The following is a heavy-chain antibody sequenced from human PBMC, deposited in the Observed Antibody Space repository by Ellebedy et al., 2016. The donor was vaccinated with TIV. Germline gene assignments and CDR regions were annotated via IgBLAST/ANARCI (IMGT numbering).Heavy chain of an antibody. Sequence: AASVKVSCKASGYTFTGYYMHWVRQAPGKGLEWMGGFDPEDGETIYAQKFQGRVTMTEDTSTDTAYMELSSLRAEDTAVYYCVKNMKPGSAYYYDWGQGALVTVSS. D-gene: IGHD3-22*01. CDR2: FDPEDGET. CDR1: GYTFTGYY. CDR3: VKNMKPGSAYYYD. J-gene: IGHJ4*02. V-gene: IGHV1-24*01.